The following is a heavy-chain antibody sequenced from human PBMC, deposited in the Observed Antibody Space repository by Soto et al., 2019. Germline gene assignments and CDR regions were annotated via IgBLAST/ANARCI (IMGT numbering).Heavy chain of an antibody. D-gene: IGHD3-22*01. CDR2: IKQDGSEK. V-gene: IGHV3-7*01. CDR3: ARMSSGYYFSGFDF. CDR1: GFTFSTYW. J-gene: IGHJ4*02. Sequence: GGSLRLSCAASGFTFSTYWMNWVRQAPGKGLEWVANIKQDGSEKHYVDSVKGRFTFSRDNAKNSLYLQMNSLRAEDTAVYYCARMSSGYYFSGFDFWGQGTLVTAPQ.